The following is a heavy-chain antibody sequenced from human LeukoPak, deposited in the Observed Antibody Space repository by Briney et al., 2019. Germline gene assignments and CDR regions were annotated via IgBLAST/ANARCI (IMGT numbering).Heavy chain of an antibody. Sequence: SETLSLTCTVSGGSISSYYWNWIRQPPGKGLEWIGYIYYSGSTNYNPSLNSRVTISVDTSKNQFSLKLSSVTAADTAVYYCARGGSPSYWYFDLWGRGTLVTVSS. CDR1: GGSISSYY. V-gene: IGHV4-59*01. J-gene: IGHJ2*01. CDR3: ARGGSPSYWYFDL. D-gene: IGHD6-13*01. CDR2: IYYSGST.